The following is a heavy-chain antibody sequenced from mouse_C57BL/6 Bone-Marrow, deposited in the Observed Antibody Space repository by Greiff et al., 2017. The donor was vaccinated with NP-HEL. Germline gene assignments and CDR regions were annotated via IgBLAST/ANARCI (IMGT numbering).Heavy chain of an antibody. D-gene: IGHD2-4*01. J-gene: IGHJ1*03. Sequence: VQRVESGAELARPGASVKLSCKASGYTFTSYGISWVKQRTGQGLEWIGEIYPRSGNTYYNEKFKGKATLTADKSSSTAYMELRSLTSEDSAVYFCARRGGLRRYFDVWGTGTTVTVSS. V-gene: IGHV1-81*01. CDR3: ARRGGLRRYFDV. CDR1: GYTFTSYG. CDR2: IYPRSGNT.